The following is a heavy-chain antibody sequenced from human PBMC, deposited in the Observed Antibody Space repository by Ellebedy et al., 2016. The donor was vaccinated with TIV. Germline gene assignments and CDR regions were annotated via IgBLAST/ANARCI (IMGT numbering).Heavy chain of an antibody. CDR1: GYTFTSYA. CDR2: INAGNGNT. CDR3: ARGGTVPATPGGY. Sequence: ASVKVSCXASGYTFTSYAMHWVRQAPGQRLEWMGWINAGNGNTKYSQKVQGRVTITRDTSASTAYMELSSLRYEDTAVYYCARGGTVPATPGGYWGQGTLVTVSA. D-gene: IGHD2-2*01. V-gene: IGHV1-3*01. J-gene: IGHJ4*02.